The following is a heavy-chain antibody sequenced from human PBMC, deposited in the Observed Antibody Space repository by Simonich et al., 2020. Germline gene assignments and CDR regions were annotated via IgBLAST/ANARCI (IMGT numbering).Heavy chain of an antibody. D-gene: IGHD2-2*01. Sequence: QVQLVQSGAEVKKPGASVKVSCKASGYTFTGYYMHWVRQAPGQGLEWMGRNNPNRGGTNYAQKFQGRVTMTRDTAISTADMELSRLRSDDTAVYYCARDTFLGYCSSTSCYDAFDIWGQGTMVTVSS. CDR1: GYTFTGYY. J-gene: IGHJ3*02. CDR2: NNPNRGGT. V-gene: IGHV1-2*06. CDR3: ARDTFLGYCSSTSCYDAFDI.